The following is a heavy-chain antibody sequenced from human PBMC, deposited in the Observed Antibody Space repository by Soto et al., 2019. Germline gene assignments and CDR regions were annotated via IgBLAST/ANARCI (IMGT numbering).Heavy chain of an antibody. J-gene: IGHJ6*02. CDR3: ARVRGSYGMDV. Sequence: QVQLQESGPGLVKPSQTLSLTCTVSGDSISVGYYWSWIRQHPGKGLEWIGYVSPSGTTYYNPSLESRVAIPTDRSKNQFSLEVSSVTAADTAVYYCARVRGSYGMDVWGQGTTVTVSS. CDR2: VSPSGTT. CDR1: GDSISVGYY. V-gene: IGHV4-31*03.